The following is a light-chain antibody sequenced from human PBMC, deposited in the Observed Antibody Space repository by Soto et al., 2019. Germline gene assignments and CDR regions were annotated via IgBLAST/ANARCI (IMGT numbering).Light chain of an antibody. CDR1: QGIGYN. Sequence: DIQMTQSPTSLSASVGDRVTITCRASQGIGYNLAWYQQKPGKVPKVLIYTASTLHSGVPSRFSGSGSGTEFTLTINSLQPEDVATYFCQKYDSVPWSFGQGIRVEI. J-gene: IGKJ1*01. CDR3: QKYDSVPWS. V-gene: IGKV1-27*01. CDR2: TAS.